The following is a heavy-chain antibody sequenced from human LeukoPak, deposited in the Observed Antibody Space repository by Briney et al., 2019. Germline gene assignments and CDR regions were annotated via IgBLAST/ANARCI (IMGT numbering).Heavy chain of an antibody. CDR1: GYIFSNYY. CDR2: NNPSVGRT. D-gene: IGHD1-26*01. V-gene: IGHV1-46*01. J-gene: IGHJ4*02. CDR3: TRELGGSYFDY. Sequence: ASVKVSCKASGYIFSNYYIHRVRQAPGHGLGWMGVNNPSVGRTTYAQQFPGRVTIPRQKSTPTAYMDLNSLSSDARAVYYCTRELGGSYFDYWGQGTLVSVSS.